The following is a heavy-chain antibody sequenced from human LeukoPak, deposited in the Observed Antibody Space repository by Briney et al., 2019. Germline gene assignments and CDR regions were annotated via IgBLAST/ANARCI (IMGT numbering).Heavy chain of an antibody. CDR3: APSASRDGSGSYNY. Sequence: ASVKVSCKVSGYTLTELSMHWVRQAPGKGLEWMGGFDPEDGETIYAQKFQGRVTMTEDTSTDTAYMELSSLRSEDTAVYYCAPSASRDGSGSYNYWGQGTLVTVSS. D-gene: IGHD3-10*01. J-gene: IGHJ4*02. CDR1: GYTLTELS. V-gene: IGHV1-24*01. CDR2: FDPEDGET.